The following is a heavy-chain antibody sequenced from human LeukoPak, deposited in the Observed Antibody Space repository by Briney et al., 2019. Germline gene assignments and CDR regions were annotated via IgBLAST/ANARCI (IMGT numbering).Heavy chain of an antibody. Sequence: GSLRLSCSASGFTFSSFAMFWVRQAPGKGLEYVSDISSDGGRTNYADSVKARFTISRDNSKVTLYLQMTSLRPEDTAIYYCVKDPSGNYFYFDYWGQGTLVTVSS. CDR1: GFTFSSFA. CDR2: ISSDGGRT. CDR3: VKDPSGNYFYFDY. V-gene: IGHV3-64D*09. J-gene: IGHJ4*02. D-gene: IGHD1-26*01.